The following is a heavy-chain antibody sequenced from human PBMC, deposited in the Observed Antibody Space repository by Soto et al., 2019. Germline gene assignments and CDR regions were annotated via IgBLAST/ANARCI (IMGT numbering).Heavy chain of an antibody. CDR3: ARDLKRYYDSSGYGYYYYGMDA. CDR1: GGTFSSYA. CDR2: IIPIFGTA. V-gene: IGHV1-69*13. Sequence: ASVKVSCKASGGTFSSYAISWVRQAPGQGLEWMGGIIPIFGTANYAQKFQGRVTITADESTTTAYMELSSLRSEDTAVYYCARDLKRYYDSSGYGYYYYGMDAWGQGTTVTVSS. J-gene: IGHJ6*02. D-gene: IGHD3-22*01.